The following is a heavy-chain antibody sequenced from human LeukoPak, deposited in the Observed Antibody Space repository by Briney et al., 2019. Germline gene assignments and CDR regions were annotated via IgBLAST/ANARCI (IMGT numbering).Heavy chain of an antibody. V-gene: IGHV4-30-4*01. CDR2: IYYSGST. CDR1: GGSISSGDYY. CDR3: ARHSIAARRVFDY. D-gene: IGHD6-6*01. J-gene: IGHJ4*02. Sequence: SETLSLTCTVSGGSISSGDYYWSWIRQPPGKGLEWIGYIYYSGSTHYNPSLKSRVTISVDTSKNQFSLKLSSVTAADTAVYYCARHSIAARRVFDYWGQGTLVTVSS.